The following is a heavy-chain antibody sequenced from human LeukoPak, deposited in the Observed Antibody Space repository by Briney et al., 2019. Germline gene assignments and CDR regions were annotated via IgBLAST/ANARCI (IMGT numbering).Heavy chain of an antibody. V-gene: IGHV4-59*08. D-gene: IGHD1-26*01. CDR1: GGSISPYY. CDR2: IYYSGST. CDR3: ARHGASGSYLYYFDY. J-gene: IGHJ4*02. Sequence: SETLSLTCTVSGGSISPYYWSWIRQTPGKGLEWIGYIYYSGSTNYNPSLKSRVTISVDTSKNQFSLKLSSVTAADTAVYFCARHGASGSYLYYFDYWGQGTLVTVSS.